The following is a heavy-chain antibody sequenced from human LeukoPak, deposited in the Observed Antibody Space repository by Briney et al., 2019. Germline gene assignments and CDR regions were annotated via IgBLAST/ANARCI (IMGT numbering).Heavy chain of an antibody. CDR1: GGSLSSGGYY. V-gene: IGHV4-31*03. CDR3: ARDRYPIAAAGTGNDAFDI. Sequence: PSETLSLTCTVSGGSLSSGGYYWSWIRQHPGKDLEWIEYNYYSWSTYYNPSLKSRVTISVDTSKNQFSLKLSSVTAADTAVYYCARDRYPIAAAGTGNDAFDIWGQGTMVTVSS. J-gene: IGHJ3*02. CDR2: NYYSWST. D-gene: IGHD6-13*01.